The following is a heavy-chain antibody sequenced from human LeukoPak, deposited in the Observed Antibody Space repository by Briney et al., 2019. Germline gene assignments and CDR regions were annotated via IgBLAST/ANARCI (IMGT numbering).Heavy chain of an antibody. V-gene: IGHV3-64*01. CDR1: GLTFSSYA. CDR3: ARDTAAGAFDY. Sequence: PGGSLRLSCAASGLTFSSYAMTWVRQAPGKGLEYVSAISSNGGSTYYANSVKGRFTISRDNSKNTLYLQMGSLRAEDMAVYYCARDTAAGAFDYWGQGTLVTVSS. J-gene: IGHJ4*02. CDR2: ISSNGGST. D-gene: IGHD6-13*01.